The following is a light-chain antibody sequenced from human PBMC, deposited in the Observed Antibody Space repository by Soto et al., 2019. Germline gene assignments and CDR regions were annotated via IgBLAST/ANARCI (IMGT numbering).Light chain of an antibody. CDR1: TSDIGTYNY. Sequence: QSALTQPASVSGSPGQSITISCSGGTSDIGTYNYVSWYQHHPGKVPKVMIYEVSNRPSGVSNRFSGSKSGNTASLTISGLQSEDEADYYCSSYTSRATLVFGGGTQLTVL. V-gene: IGLV2-14*01. J-gene: IGLJ3*02. CDR3: SSYTSRATLV. CDR2: EVS.